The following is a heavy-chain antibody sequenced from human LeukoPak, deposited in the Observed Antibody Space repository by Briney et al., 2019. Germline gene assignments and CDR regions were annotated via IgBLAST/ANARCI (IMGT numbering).Heavy chain of an antibody. Sequence: GASLKLSCKASGYTFTVYYMHWVPQAPGQGLEWMGRINPNSGGTNYAQKFQGRVTMTRDTSISTAYMELSRLRSDDTAVYYCANVAGDWNDGGYWGQGTLVTVSS. CDR2: INPNSGGT. CDR3: ANVAGDWNDGGY. J-gene: IGHJ4*02. D-gene: IGHD1-1*01. V-gene: IGHV1-2*06. CDR1: GYTFTVYY.